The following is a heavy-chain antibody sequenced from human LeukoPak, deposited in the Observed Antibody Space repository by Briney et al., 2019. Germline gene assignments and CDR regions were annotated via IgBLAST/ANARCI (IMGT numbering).Heavy chain of an antibody. D-gene: IGHD3-3*01. V-gene: IGHV1-18*01. CDR3: ARDRYFLDFWSGYSLYNWFDP. Sequence: ASVKVSCKASGYTFTSYGISWVRQAPGQGLEWMGWISADNGNTKYAQKLQGRVTMTTDTSTSTAYMELRSLRSDDTAVYYCARDRYFLDFWSGYSLYNWFDPWGQGTLVTVSS. CDR2: ISADNGNT. CDR1: GYTFTSYG. J-gene: IGHJ5*02.